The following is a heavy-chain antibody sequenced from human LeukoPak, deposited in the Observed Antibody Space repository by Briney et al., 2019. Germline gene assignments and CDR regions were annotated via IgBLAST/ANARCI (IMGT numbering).Heavy chain of an antibody. CDR1: GGSIRSGDYS. D-gene: IGHD1-14*01. J-gene: IGHJ6*02. Sequence: PSQTLSLTCTVSGGSIRSGDYSWNWIRQHPGKGLEWIGYIYYSGSTYYNPSLTSRVTMSVDTSKNQFSLKLSSVTATDTAIYYCARDHTETSSLNFRNYYYYGMDIWGQGTTVIVSS. V-gene: IGHV4-31*03. CDR2: IYYSGST. CDR3: ARDHTETSSLNFRNYYYYGMDI.